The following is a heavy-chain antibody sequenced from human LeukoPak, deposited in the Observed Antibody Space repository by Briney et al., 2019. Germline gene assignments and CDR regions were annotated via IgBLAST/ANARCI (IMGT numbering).Heavy chain of an antibody. Sequence: SETLSLTCTVPGGSISSYYWSWIRQPPGKGLEWIGYISYSGSTNYNPSLKSRVTISVDTSRNQFSLKLSSVTAADTAVYYCARGRLGGSGSYYNVLDYWGQGTLVTVSS. D-gene: IGHD3-10*01. CDR1: GGSISSYY. CDR3: ARGRLGGSGSYYNVLDY. J-gene: IGHJ4*02. V-gene: IGHV4-59*01. CDR2: ISYSGST.